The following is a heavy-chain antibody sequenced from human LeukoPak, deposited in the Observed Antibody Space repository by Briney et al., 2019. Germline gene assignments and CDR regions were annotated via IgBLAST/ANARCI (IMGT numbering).Heavy chain of an antibody. Sequence: GGSLRLSCAASGFTFSSYSMNWVRQAPGKGLEWVSSISSSSSYIYYADSVKGRFTISRDNANNSLYLQMNSLRAEDTAVYYCASGGLEYYYDSSGYPFAYWGQGTMVTVSS. V-gene: IGHV3-21*01. D-gene: IGHD3-22*01. CDR3: ASGGLEYYYDSSGYPFAY. CDR2: ISSSSSYI. J-gene: IGHJ4*02. CDR1: GFTFSSYS.